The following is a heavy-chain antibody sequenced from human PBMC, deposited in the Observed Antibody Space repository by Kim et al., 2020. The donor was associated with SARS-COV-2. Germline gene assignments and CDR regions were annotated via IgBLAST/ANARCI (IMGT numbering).Heavy chain of an antibody. J-gene: IGHJ4*02. D-gene: IGHD5-12*01. CDR1: GGSISSGDYY. V-gene: IGHV4-30-4*01. Sequence: SETLSLTCTVSGGSISSGDYYWSWIRQPPGKGLEWIGYIYYSGSTYYNPSLKSRVTISVDTSKNQFSLKLSSVTAADTAVYYCARGYSGYDFSSWSVGNYFDYWGQGTLVTVSS. CDR3: ARGYSGYDFSSWSVGNYFDY. CDR2: IYYSGST.